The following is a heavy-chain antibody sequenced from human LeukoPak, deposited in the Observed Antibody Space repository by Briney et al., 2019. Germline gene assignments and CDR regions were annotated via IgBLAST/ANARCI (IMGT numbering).Heavy chain of an antibody. Sequence: GGSLRLSCAASGFTFSSYSMNWVRQAPGKGLEWVSSISSSSSYIYCADSVKGRFTISRDNAKNSLYLQMNSLRAEDTAVYYCARDGLMENDYGDYYYYYYMDVWGKGTTVTVSS. CDR2: ISSSSSYI. D-gene: IGHD4-17*01. J-gene: IGHJ6*03. CDR1: GFTFSSYS. CDR3: ARDGLMENDYGDYYYYYYMDV. V-gene: IGHV3-21*01.